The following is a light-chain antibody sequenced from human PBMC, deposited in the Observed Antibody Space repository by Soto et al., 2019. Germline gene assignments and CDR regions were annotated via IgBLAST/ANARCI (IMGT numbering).Light chain of an antibody. Sequence: DIQVTQSPSSLSASLGDRVTITGRATQAIGVYLAWFQQQPGKVPKLLIYAASALQSGVPSRFSGSGSGTDFTLTISSLQPEDIATYYCQKYNSAPLTFGGGTKVEI. CDR2: AAS. V-gene: IGKV1-27*01. CDR1: QAIGVY. CDR3: QKYNSAPLT. J-gene: IGKJ4*01.